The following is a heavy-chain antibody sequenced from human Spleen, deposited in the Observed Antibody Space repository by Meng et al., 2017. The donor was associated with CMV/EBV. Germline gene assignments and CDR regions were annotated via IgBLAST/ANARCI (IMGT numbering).Heavy chain of an antibody. CDR3: ARVARRAAGTRYYFDY. Sequence: SETLSLTCTVSGGSISSSSYYWGWIRQPPGKGLEWIGSIYYSGSTYYNPSLKSRVTISVDTSKNQFSLKLSSVTAADTAVYYCARVARRAAGTRYYFDYWGQGTLVTVSS. CDR1: GGSISSSSYY. CDR2: IYYSGST. D-gene: IGHD6-13*01. J-gene: IGHJ4*02. V-gene: IGHV4-39*07.